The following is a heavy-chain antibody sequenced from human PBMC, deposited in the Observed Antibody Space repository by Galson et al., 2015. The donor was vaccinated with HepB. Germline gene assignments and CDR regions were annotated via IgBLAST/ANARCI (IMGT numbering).Heavy chain of an antibody. D-gene: IGHD6-19*01. V-gene: IGHV3-23*01. CDR1: GFTFSSYD. CDR2: ISNSGGST. J-gene: IGHJ4*02. Sequence: SLRLSCAASGFTFSSYDMCWVRQAPGKGLEWVSGISNSGGSTYYADSVKGRFIISRDKSKNTLYLQMNSLRAEDTAIYYCAKDSPRSSGWFYFDYWGQGILVTVSS. CDR3: AKDSPRSSGWFYFDY.